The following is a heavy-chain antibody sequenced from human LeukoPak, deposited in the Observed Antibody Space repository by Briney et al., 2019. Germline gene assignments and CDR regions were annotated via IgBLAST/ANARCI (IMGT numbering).Heavy chain of an antibody. J-gene: IGHJ4*02. CDR3: ARVLLEREAR. Sequence: GGSLRLSCAASGFTLTSYWMHWVRQAPGKGLVWVSRINSDGSSTSYADSVRGRFTTSRDNAKNTLYLQMNSLRVEDTAVYYCARVLLEREARWGQGTLVSVSS. CDR1: GFTLTSYW. V-gene: IGHV3-74*01. CDR2: INSDGSST. D-gene: IGHD1-1*01.